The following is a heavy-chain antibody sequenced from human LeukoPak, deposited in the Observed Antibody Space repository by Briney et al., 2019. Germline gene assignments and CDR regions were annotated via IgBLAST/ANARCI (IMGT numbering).Heavy chain of an antibody. D-gene: IGHD4-11*01. V-gene: IGHV3-7*01. CDR1: GFTFSTYW. J-gene: IGHJ4*02. Sequence: HPGGSLRLSCAASGFTFSTYWMKWVRQAPGKGLEWVASTKEDGSDKYYVDSVKGRFSISRDNAKNSLYLQMNSLRTEDTAVYYCAKGGHYNFDYWGQGTLVTVSS. CDR3: AKGGHYNFDY. CDR2: TKEDGSDK.